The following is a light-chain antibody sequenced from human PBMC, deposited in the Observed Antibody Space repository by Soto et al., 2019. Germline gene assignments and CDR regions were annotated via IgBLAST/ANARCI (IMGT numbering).Light chain of an antibody. V-gene: IGKV2-28*01. J-gene: IGKJ1*01. CDR3: MQALQTPRT. CDR2: MGF. Sequence: DIVMTQSPLSLPVTPGEPASISCRSSQSLLHKNGNNYFNWYLQKPGQSPQLLIYMGFKRASGVPDRFSGSGSGTDFTLKITRVEAEDAGVYYCMQALQTPRTFCQGTKVDIK. CDR1: QSLLHKNGNNY.